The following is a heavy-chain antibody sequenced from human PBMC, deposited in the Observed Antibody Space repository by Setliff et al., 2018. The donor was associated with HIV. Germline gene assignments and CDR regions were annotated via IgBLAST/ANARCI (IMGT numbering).Heavy chain of an antibody. CDR1: GGTFNNYA. V-gene: IGHV1-69*13. J-gene: IGHJ4*02. CDR3: ATVFYCNSESYSLDY. D-gene: IGHD3-10*01. CDR2: IIPLFGTT. Sequence: ASVKVSCKASGGTFNNYAISWVRQAPGQGLEWVGGIIPLFGTTNYAQKFQGRVTITADESTNTAHMELNSLRSIDTAMYYCATVFYCNSESYSLDYWGQGMLVTVSS.